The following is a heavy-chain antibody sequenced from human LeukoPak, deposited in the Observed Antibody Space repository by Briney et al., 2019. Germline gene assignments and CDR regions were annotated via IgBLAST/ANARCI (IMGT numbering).Heavy chain of an antibody. J-gene: IGHJ5*02. CDR2: ISYDGSNK. Sequence: GGSLRLSCAASGVTFSSYEMNWVRQAPGKGLEWVAVISYDGSNKYYADSVKGRFTISRDNSKNTLYLQMNSLRAEDTAVYYCARRAIPSQQRAMDWFDPWGQGTLVTVSS. CDR3: ARRAIPSQQRAMDWFDP. CDR1: GVTFSSYE. V-gene: IGHV3-30-3*01. D-gene: IGHD6-25*01.